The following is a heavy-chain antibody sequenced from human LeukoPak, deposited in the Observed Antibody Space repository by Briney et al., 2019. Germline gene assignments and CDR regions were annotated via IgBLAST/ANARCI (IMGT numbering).Heavy chain of an antibody. V-gene: IGHV4-59*01. CDR1: GGSISPYF. CDR3: ARDDYRGVTNFDP. CDR2: ISYTGST. J-gene: IGHJ5*02. D-gene: IGHD3-10*01. Sequence: SETLSLTCTVSGGSISPYFWSWMRQTPGEGLEWIGYISYTGSTNYNPALKSRVTISVDTSKNQFSLQLTSVTAADTAVYYCARDDYRGVTNFDPWGQGTLVTVSS.